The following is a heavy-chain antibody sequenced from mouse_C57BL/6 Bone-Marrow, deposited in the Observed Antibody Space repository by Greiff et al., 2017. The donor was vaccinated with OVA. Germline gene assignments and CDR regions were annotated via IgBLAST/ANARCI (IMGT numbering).Heavy chain of an antibody. D-gene: IGHD1-2*01. CDR1: GYTFTDYE. Sequence: QVQLKESGAELVRPGASVTLSCKASGYTFTDYEMHWVKQTPVHGLEWIGAIDPETGGTAYNQKFKGKAILTADKSSSTAYMELRSLTSEDSAVYYCTREGHLAYWGQGTTLTVSS. J-gene: IGHJ2*01. V-gene: IGHV1-15*01. CDR3: TREGHLAY. CDR2: IDPETGGT.